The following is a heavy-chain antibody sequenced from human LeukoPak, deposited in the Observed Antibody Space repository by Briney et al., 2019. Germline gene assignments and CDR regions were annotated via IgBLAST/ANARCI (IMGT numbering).Heavy chain of an antibody. D-gene: IGHD5-24*01. CDR1: GYTFTSYY. Sequence: ASVKVSCKASGYTFTSYYMHWVRQAPGQGLEWMGIIIPSGGGTSYAQKFQGRVTMTRDTSTSTVYMELSSLRSEDTAVYYCARDEVRDGYNLWDAFDIWGQGTMVTVSS. CDR3: ARDEVRDGYNLWDAFDI. CDR2: IIPSGGGT. J-gene: IGHJ3*02. V-gene: IGHV1-46*01.